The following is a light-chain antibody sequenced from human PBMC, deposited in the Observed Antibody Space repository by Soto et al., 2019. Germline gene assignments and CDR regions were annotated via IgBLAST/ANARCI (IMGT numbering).Light chain of an antibody. CDR3: QQYGSSPRT. J-gene: IGKJ2*01. CDR1: QSVSSSY. CDR2: DAS. V-gene: IGKV3-20*01. Sequence: EIVLTQSPGTLSLPPGERATLSCRASQSVSSSYLAWYQQKPGQAPRLLIYDASSRATGIPDRFSGSGSGTDFTLTISRLEPEDFAVFYCQQYGSSPRTFGQGTKLEIK.